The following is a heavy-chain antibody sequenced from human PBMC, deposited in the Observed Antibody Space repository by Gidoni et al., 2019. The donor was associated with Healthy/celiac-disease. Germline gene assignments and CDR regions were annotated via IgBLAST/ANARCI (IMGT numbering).Heavy chain of an antibody. V-gene: IGHV4-59*01. Sequence: QVQLQESGPGLVKPPETLSLTCTVSGGPISSYYWSWIRQPPGKGLEWIGYIYYSGSTNYHPSLKSRVTISVDTSKNQFSLKLSSVTAADTAVYYCARDSGTMVRGAPGAFDIWGQGTMVTVSS. CDR3: ARDSGTMVRGAPGAFDI. J-gene: IGHJ3*02. D-gene: IGHD3-10*01. CDR1: GGPISSYY. CDR2: IYYSGST.